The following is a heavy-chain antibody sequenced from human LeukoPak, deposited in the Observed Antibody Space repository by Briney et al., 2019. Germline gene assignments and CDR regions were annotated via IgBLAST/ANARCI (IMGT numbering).Heavy chain of an antibody. CDR1: GGSISGYY. V-gene: IGHV4-59*12. J-gene: IGHJ4*02. CDR2: ISETGST. D-gene: IGHD6-6*01. CDR3: ARPRRKYTREYHFDS. Sequence: SETLALTCTVSGGSISGYYWGWMRQRPGRGLQWIGSISETGSTDYNPPLERRITMSVDNSRNQVSLRVRYATAADTAIYYCARPRRKYTREYHFDSWGQGILVSVSS.